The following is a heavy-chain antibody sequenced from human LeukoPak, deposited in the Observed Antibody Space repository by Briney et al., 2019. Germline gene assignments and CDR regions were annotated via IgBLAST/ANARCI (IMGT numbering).Heavy chain of an antibody. V-gene: IGHV3-48*01. CDR1: GFTFSSYS. CDR2: ISSSSSTI. CDR3: ARIRSGSSDY. D-gene: IGHD1-26*01. Sequence: GGSLRLSCAAAGFTFSSYSMNWVRQAPGKGLEWVSYISSSSSTIYYADSVKGRFTISRDNAKNSLYLQMSSLRAEDTAVYYCARIRSGSSDYWGQGTLVTVSS. J-gene: IGHJ4*02.